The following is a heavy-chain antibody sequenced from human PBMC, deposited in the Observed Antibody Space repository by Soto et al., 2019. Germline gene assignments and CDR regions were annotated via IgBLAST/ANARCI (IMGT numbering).Heavy chain of an antibody. J-gene: IGHJ4*02. CDR1: GGSISSSSYY. Sequence: SETLSLTCTVSGGSISSSSYYWGWIRQPPGKGLEWIGSIYYSGSTYYNPSLKSRVTISVDTSKNQFSLKLSSVTAADTAVYYCATSLYYDLAYWGQGTLVTVSS. V-gene: IGHV4-39*01. D-gene: IGHD3-22*01. CDR2: IYYSGST. CDR3: ATSLYYDLAY.